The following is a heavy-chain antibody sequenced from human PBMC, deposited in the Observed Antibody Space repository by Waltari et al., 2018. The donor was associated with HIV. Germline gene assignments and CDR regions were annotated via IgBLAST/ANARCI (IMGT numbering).Heavy chain of an antibody. CDR2: IKSKTNGGTA. CDR3: TTSLEGGSYYNWCDP. Sequence: EEQLVESGGGLVKPGGSLRLSCVASGFTFTNAWMSWVRQVPGKGREWVGRIKSKTNGGTADYAAPVKGRFTISRDDSKNTVYLQMNSLKTEDTAMYYCTTSLEGGSYYNWCDPWGQGILVTVSS. D-gene: IGHD1-26*01. J-gene: IGHJ5*02. V-gene: IGHV3-15*01. CDR1: GFTFTNAW.